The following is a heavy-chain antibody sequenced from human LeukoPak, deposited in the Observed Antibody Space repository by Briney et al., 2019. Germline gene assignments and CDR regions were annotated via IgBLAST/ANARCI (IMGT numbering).Heavy chain of an antibody. J-gene: IGHJ4*02. V-gene: IGHV3-21*01. CDR3: AFDY. Sequence: GGSLRLSCAASGFTFSSYSMNWVRQAPGKGLEWVSSISTSSSYIHYADSVKGRFTISRDNAKNSLYLQNCARGTLNIPGEHGAFDYWGQGTLVTVSS. CDR2: ISTSSSYI. D-gene: IGHD1-14*01. CDR1: GFTFSSYS.